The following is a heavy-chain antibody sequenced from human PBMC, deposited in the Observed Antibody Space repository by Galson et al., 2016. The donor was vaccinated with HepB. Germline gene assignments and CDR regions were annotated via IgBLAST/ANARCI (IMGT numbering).Heavy chain of an antibody. D-gene: IGHD6-19*01. CDR2: IYGDGST. V-gene: IGHV3-53*01. Sequence: SLRLSCAASGFTVSSNYMSWVRQAPGKGPEWVSIIYGDGSTYHADSVKGRFTISRDNSKNTVYLQMNSLRAEDTAVYYRARGGAVSGLDYWGQGTLVTVSS. CDR3: ARGGAVSGLDY. J-gene: IGHJ4*02. CDR1: GFTVSSNY.